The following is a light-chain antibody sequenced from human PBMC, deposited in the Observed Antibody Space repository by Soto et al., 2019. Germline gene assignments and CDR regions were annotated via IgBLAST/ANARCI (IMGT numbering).Light chain of an antibody. CDR3: QQRSNWLT. Sequence: EILMTQSPATLSVSPGERATLSCRASHRVNTYLAWYQQRLGQAPRLLIYDASNRATGIPARFSGSGSGTDFTLTISSLEPEDFAVYYCQQRSNWLTFGGGTKVDIK. CDR1: HRVNTY. V-gene: IGKV3-11*01. J-gene: IGKJ4*01. CDR2: DAS.